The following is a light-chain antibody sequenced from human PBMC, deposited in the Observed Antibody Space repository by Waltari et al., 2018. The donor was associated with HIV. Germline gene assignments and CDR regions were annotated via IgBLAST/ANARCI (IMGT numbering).Light chain of an antibody. J-gene: IGKJ4*01. Sequence: DIVMTQSPDSLAVSLGERATINCKSSQSVLYSSNNKNYLAWYQQKPGQPPKLLIYWASTRESWVPDRFSGRGSVTDFTLTISSLQAEDVAVYYCQQYYSTPLTFGGGTKVEIK. CDR3: QQYYSTPLT. CDR1: QSVLYSSNNKNY. V-gene: IGKV4-1*01. CDR2: WAS.